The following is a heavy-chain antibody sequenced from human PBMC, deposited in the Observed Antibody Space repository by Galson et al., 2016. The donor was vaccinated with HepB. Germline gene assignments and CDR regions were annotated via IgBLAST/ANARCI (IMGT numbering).Heavy chain of an antibody. Sequence: SETLSLTCAVSGGSISTFYWSWIRQPPGKTLEWIGYIYYSGSTSYNPSLKSRVTISVDTSKNQISLNLTSVTPADTAVYYCARGGQWLARSTFHQWGHGTLFTVSS. CDR3: ARGGQWLARSTFHQ. D-gene: IGHD6-19*01. CDR2: IYYSGST. V-gene: IGHV4-59*01. CDR1: GGSISTFY. J-gene: IGHJ4*01.